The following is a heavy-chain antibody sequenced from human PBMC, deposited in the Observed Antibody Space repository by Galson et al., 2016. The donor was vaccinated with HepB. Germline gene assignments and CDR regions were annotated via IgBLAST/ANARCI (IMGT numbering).Heavy chain of an antibody. CDR3: TRGYMHTGMNV. D-gene: IGHD5-18*01. CDR1: GDSVTNDDTI. CDR2: TYYRSQWFN. J-gene: IGHJ6*02. Sequence: CAISGDSVTNDDTIWNWIRQSPSRGLEWLGRTYYRSQWFNEYAVSVKSRITINSDTSRNQFSLQLDSVTPDDTAASFCTRGYMHTGMNVWGQGTTVTVSS. V-gene: IGHV6-1*01.